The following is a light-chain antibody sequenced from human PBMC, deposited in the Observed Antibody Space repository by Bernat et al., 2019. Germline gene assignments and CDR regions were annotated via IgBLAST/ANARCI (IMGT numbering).Light chain of an antibody. CDR3: QKYNSVPLT. Sequence: DIQMTQSPSSLSAYVGDRVTITCRASQGIRTDLAWYQQTPGKLPKLLIYAASTLQSGVPYRFSGSGSGTDFTLTISSLQPEDVATYYCQKYNSVPLTFGGGTKVEI. V-gene: IGKV1-27*01. CDR2: AAS. CDR1: QGIRTD. J-gene: IGKJ4*01.